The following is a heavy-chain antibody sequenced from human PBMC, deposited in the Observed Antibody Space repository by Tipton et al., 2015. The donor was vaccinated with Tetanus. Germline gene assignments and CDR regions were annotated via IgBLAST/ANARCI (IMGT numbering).Heavy chain of an antibody. V-gene: IGHV4-30-4*01. D-gene: IGHD5-18*01. Sequence: TLSLTCTVSGGSISSGDYYWSWTRQPPGKGLEWIGYTYYSGTTYYNPSLKSRVTISVDTSNNQFSLKVTSVTAADTAVYYCARVFTRGYTYGTTFDYWGQGTLVTVSS. CDR3: ARVFTRGYTYGTTFDY. CDR2: TYYSGTT. J-gene: IGHJ4*02. CDR1: GGSISSGDYY.